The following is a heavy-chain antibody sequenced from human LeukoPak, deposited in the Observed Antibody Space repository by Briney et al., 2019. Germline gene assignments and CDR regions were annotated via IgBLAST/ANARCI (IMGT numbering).Heavy chain of an antibody. Sequence: SETLSLTCSVSGYSISGGYYWGWIRQPPGKGLEWIGSIYHTGNTFYNPSLKSRVTISVDTSKNQFSLNLRSVTAADTAVYYCARESGGSGSHHDSWGQGTLVIVSS. J-gene: IGHJ4*02. V-gene: IGHV4-38-2*02. D-gene: IGHD3-10*01. CDR3: ARESGGSGSHHDS. CDR2: IYHTGNT. CDR1: GYSISGGYY.